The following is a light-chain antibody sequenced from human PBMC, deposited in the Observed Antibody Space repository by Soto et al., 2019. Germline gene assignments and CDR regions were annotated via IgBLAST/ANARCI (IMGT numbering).Light chain of an antibody. CDR3: SSYGASSTL. CDR1: STDIGSYNY. CDR2: DVS. J-gene: IGLJ2*01. Sequence: QSVLTQPASLSGSPGQSITISCTGTSTDIGSYNYVSWYQQHPGKATKLMIFDVSYRPSGISDRFSGSKSGNTASLTISGLQPEDEADYYCSSYGASSTLFGGVTKLTVL. V-gene: IGLV2-14*03.